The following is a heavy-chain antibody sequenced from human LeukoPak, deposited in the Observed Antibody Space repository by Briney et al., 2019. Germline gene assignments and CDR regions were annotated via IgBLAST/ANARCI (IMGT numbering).Heavy chain of an antibody. V-gene: IGHV3-30-3*01. Sequence: GGSLGLSCAASGFTFSSFPIHWVRQAPGKGLEWVALISYDGSNKYYADSVKGRFTISRDNSKNTLYLQMNSLRAEDTAVYYCARDRDNSGSYAYYFDYWGQGTRVTVSS. CDR1: GFTFSSFP. D-gene: IGHD3-22*01. CDR2: ISYDGSNK. CDR3: ARDRDNSGSYAYYFDY. J-gene: IGHJ4*02.